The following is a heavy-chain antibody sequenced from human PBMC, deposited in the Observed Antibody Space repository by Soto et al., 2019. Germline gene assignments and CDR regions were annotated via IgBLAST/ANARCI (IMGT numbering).Heavy chain of an antibody. CDR3: ARVRREYGNRGPVDY. J-gene: IGHJ4*02. CDR1: GGSISSGDYS. D-gene: IGHD3-10*01. Sequence: QLQLQESGSGLVKPSQTLSLTCAVSGGSISSGDYSWNWIRQPPGKGLEWIGYIYYGGSTYYNPALQSRATRPEDSSRNQFTLKLNSVTAAATAVYYCARVRREYGNRGPVDYWDQGTLATVPS. V-gene: IGHV4-30-2*01. CDR2: IYYGGST.